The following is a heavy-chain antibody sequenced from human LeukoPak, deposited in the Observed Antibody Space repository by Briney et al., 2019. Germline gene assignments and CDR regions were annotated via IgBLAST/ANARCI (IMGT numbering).Heavy chain of an antibody. V-gene: IGHV4-59*01. CDR3: AREGGSYDSSGYYSLYYYFDY. J-gene: IGHJ4*02. CDR1: GGSISSCY. Sequence: PSETLSLTCTVSGGSISSCYWSWIRQPPGKGLEWIGYIYYSGSTNYNPSLKSRVTISVDTSKNQFSLKLSSVTAADTAVYYCAREGGSYDSSGYYSLYYYFDYWGQGTLVTVSS. CDR2: IYYSGST. D-gene: IGHD3-22*01.